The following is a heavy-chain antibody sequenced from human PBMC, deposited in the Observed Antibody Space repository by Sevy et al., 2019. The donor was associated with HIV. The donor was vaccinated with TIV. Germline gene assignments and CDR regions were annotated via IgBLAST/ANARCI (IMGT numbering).Heavy chain of an antibody. D-gene: IGHD3-3*01. CDR2: INAGNGNT. Sequence: ASVKVSCKASGYTFTSYAMHWVRQAPGQRLEWMGWINAGNGNTKYSQKFQGRVTITRDTSASTAYMELSSLRSEDTAVYYCASVPTYWSGYYVGVGLWGQGTLVTVSS. J-gene: IGHJ4*02. CDR3: ASVPTYWSGYYVGVGL. V-gene: IGHV1-3*01. CDR1: GYTFTSYA.